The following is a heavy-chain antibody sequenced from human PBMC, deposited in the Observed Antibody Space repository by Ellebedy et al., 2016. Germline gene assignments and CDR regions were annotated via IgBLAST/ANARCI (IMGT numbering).Heavy chain of an antibody. CDR3: AHKSVYREVDY. CDR2: IYGNDVK. D-gene: IGHD1-14*01. V-gene: IGHV2-5*01. J-gene: IGHJ4*02. CDR1: GFSLDTAEVV. Sequence: SGPTLVKPTQTLTLTCTFSGFSLDTAEVVVGWVRQPPGGALEWLSFIYGNDVKRYRPSLGSRLTITRDTSKNQVVLTMTNMDSVDTATYFCAHKSVYREVDYWGQGRLVIVSS.